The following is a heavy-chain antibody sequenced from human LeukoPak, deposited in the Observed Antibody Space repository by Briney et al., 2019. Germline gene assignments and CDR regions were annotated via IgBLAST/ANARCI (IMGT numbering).Heavy chain of an antibody. CDR1: GGSISSYY. Sequence: SETLSLTCTVSGGSISSYYWSWIRQPAGKGLEWIGRIYTSGSTNYNPSLKSRVTMSIDTSKNQFSLKLSSVTAADTAVYYRARGASVQLYYGMDVWGQGTTVTVSS. D-gene: IGHD5-18*01. CDR3: ARGASVQLYYGMDV. J-gene: IGHJ6*02. V-gene: IGHV4-4*07. CDR2: IYTSGST.